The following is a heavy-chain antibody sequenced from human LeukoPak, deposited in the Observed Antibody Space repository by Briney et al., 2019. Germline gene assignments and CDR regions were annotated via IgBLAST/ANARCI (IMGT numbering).Heavy chain of an antibody. Sequence: ASVKVSCKASGGTFSSYAISWVRQAPGQGLEWMGGIIPIFGTANYAQKFQGRVTITTDESTSTAYMELSSLRSEDTAVYYCARGLRLGELSTNPWGQGTLVTVSS. CDR2: IIPIFGTA. CDR1: GGTFSSYA. V-gene: IGHV1-69*05. D-gene: IGHD3-16*02. CDR3: ARGLRLGELSTNP. J-gene: IGHJ5*02.